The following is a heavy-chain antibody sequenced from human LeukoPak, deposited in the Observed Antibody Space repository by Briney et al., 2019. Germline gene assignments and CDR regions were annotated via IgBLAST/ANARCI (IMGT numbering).Heavy chain of an antibody. CDR3: ARLGGTVTDY. Sequence: SETLSLTCTVSGGPISSYYWSWIRQPPGKGLEWIGYIYYSGSTNYNPTLKSRVTISVDTSKNQFSLKLSFVTAADTAVYYCARLGGTVTDYWGQGTLVTVSS. CDR1: GGPISSYY. J-gene: IGHJ4*02. CDR2: IYYSGST. V-gene: IGHV4-59*01. D-gene: IGHD4-17*01.